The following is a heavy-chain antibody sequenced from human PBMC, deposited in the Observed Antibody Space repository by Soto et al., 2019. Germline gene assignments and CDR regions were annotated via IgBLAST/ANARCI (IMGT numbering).Heavy chain of an antibody. Sequence: GGSLRLSCAASGFTFNSYSMNWVRQAPGKGLEWVSSISSSSSYIYYADSVKGRFTISRDNAKKSLYLQMNSLRAEDTAVYYCAKGETTVATGVDSWGQGTLVTVSS. CDR1: GFTFNSYS. J-gene: IGHJ4*02. CDR2: ISSSSSYI. CDR3: AKGETTVATGVDS. V-gene: IGHV3-21*04. D-gene: IGHD4-17*01.